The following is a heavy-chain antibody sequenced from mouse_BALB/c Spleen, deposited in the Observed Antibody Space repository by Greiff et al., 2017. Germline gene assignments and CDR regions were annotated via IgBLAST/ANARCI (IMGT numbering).Heavy chain of an antibody. V-gene: IGHV1-14*01. D-gene: IGHD2-4*01. CDR1: GYTFTSYV. J-gene: IGHJ4*01. Sequence: VQLKESGPELVKPGASVKMSCKASGYTFTSYVMHWVKQKPGQCLEWIGYINPYNDGTKYNEKFKGKATLTSDKSSSTAYMELSSLTSEDSAVYYCARRADYDVNEYAMDYWGQGTSDTVSS. CDR2: INPYNDGT. CDR3: ARRADYDVNEYAMDY.